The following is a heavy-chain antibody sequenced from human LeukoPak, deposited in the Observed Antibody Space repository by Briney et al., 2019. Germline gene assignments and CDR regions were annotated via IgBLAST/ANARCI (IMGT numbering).Heavy chain of an antibody. D-gene: IGHD3-22*01. Sequence: ASVKVSCKASGYTFTSYGISWVRQAPGQGLEWMGWISAYDGNTNYAQKLQGRITMTTDTSTSTAYMDLRSLRSDDTAVYYCARDYYDSSGYLRDYWGQGTLVTVSS. V-gene: IGHV1-18*01. CDR3: ARDYYDSSGYLRDY. CDR2: ISAYDGNT. J-gene: IGHJ4*02. CDR1: GYTFTSYG.